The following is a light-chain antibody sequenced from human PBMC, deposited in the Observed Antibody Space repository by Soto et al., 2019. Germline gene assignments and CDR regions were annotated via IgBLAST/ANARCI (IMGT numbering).Light chain of an antibody. Sequence: EIVLTQSPATLSLSPGERATLSCRASQSVSSYSAWYQQKPGQAPRLLIYDASNRATGIPARFSGSGSGTDFPLTISSLEPEDFAVYYYQQRSNWPLTFGGGTKVEIK. CDR1: QSVSSY. J-gene: IGKJ4*01. CDR2: DAS. V-gene: IGKV3-11*01. CDR3: QQRSNWPLT.